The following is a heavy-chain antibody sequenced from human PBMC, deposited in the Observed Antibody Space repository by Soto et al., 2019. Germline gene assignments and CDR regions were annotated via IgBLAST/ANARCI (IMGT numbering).Heavy chain of an antibody. CDR2: IKPDGSEQ. D-gene: IGHD2-15*01. CDR3: GGGLVVHGALLDH. CDR1: GFTFSSFW. J-gene: IGHJ4*02. V-gene: IGHV3-7*01. Sequence: EVQLVESGGGLVQPGGSLRLFCAASGFTFSSFWMSWVRQVPGKGLEWVGNIKPDGSEQWYLDSVKGRFSISRDNAKNSLYLQMNSLRAEDTAVYYCGGGLVVHGALLDHWGQGTLVTVSS.